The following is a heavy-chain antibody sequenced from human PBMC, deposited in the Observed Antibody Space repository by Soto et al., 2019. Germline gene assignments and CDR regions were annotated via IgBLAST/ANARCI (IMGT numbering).Heavy chain of an antibody. D-gene: IGHD3-16*01. J-gene: IGHJ5*02. V-gene: IGHV3-21*01. CDR3: ARDLPTFSVDWFDP. CDR2: ISSSSSYI. CDR1: GFTFSSYS. Sequence: PGGSLRLSCAASGFTFSSYSMNWVRQAPGKGLEWVSSISSSSSYIYYADSVKGRFTISRDNAKNSLYLQMNSLRAEDTAVYYCARDLPTFSVDWFDPWGQGTLVTVSS.